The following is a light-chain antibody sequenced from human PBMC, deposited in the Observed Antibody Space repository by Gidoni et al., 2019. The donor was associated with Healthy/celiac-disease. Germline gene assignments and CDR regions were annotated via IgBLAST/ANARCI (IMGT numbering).Light chain of an antibody. CDR2: DAS. CDR3: QQRSNWYN. J-gene: IGKJ2*01. V-gene: IGKV3-11*01. CDR1: QSVSSY. Sequence: EIVLTQSPATLSLSPGERATLSCRASQSVSSYLAWYQQKPGQAPRLLIYDASNRATGIPARFSGSGSGTDFTLTISSLEPEDFAVYYCQQRSNWYNFXQGTKLEIK.